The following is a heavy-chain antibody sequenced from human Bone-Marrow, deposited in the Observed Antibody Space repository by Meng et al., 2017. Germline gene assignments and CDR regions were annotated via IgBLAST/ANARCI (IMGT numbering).Heavy chain of an antibody. V-gene: IGHV7-4-1*02. J-gene: IGHJ4*02. CDR2: ISTNNGNP. Sequence: QVQLVQSWSALRKPGASVKVSCKASGYTLSRYAINWLRQAPGQGLEWMGWISTNNGNPTYAQGFTGRFVFSLDTSVSTAYLQISTLKADDTAVYYCTRDGYSDCSRTSCFDFWGQGTLVTVSS. CDR1: GYTLSRYA. D-gene: IGHD2-2*01. CDR3: TRDGYSDCSRTSCFDF.